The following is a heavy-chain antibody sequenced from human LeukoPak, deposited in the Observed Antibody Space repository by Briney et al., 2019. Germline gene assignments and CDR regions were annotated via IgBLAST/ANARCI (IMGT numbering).Heavy chain of an antibody. V-gene: IGHV1-8*01. CDR3: ARGQAVWFGELLYYYYYYGMDV. CDR1: GYTFTSYD. Sequence: ASVKVSCKASGYTFTSYDINWVRQATGQGLEWMGWMNPNSGNTGYAQKFQGRVTMTRNTSISTAYMELSSLRSEDTAVYYCARGQAVWFGELLYYYYYYGMDVWGQGTTVTVSS. D-gene: IGHD3-10*01. CDR2: MNPNSGNT. J-gene: IGHJ6*02.